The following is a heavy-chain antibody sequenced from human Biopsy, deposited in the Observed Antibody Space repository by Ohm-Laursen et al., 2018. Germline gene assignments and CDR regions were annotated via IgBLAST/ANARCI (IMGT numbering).Heavy chain of an antibody. D-gene: IGHD2-2*01. J-gene: IGHJ4*02. V-gene: IGHV1-46*01. CDR1: GDAFLGYY. Sequence: ASVKVPCKTSGDAFLGYYLHWVRQAPGQGLEWMGRIIPILRTTAYAQTFLGRVTITADSPTSTVDMELTSLTSDDTAVYFCAREAIGYQLPCDDWGQGTLVTVSS. CDR3: AREAIGYQLPCDD. CDR2: IIPILRTT.